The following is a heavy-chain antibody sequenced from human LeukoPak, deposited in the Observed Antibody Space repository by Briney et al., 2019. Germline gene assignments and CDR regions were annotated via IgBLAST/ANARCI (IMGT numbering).Heavy chain of an antibody. V-gene: IGHV1-2*02. CDR2: INPNSGGT. Sequence: ASVKVSCKASGYTFTGYYMHWVRQAPGQGLEWMGWINPNSGGTNYAQKFQGRVTMTRDTSISTAYMELSRLRSDDTAVYYCAKVRVTDLRYFDWLFDKGPYYFDYWGQGTLVTVSS. J-gene: IGHJ4*02. CDR3: AKVRVTDLRYFDWLFDKGPYYFDY. D-gene: IGHD3-9*01. CDR1: GYTFTGYY.